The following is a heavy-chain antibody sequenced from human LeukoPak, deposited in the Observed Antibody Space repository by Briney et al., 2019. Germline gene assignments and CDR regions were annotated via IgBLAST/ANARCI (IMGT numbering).Heavy chain of an antibody. CDR2: IYHSGST. D-gene: IGHD4-17*01. V-gene: IGHV4-30-2*01. Sequence: SETLSLTCAVSGGSISSGGYSWSWIRQPPGKGLEWIGYIYHSGSTYYNPSLKSRVTISVDRSKNQFSLKLSSVTAADTAVYYCARDKAEHGEVGYFDLWGRGTLVTVSS. CDR3: ARDKAEHGEVGYFDL. J-gene: IGHJ2*01. CDR1: GGSISSGGYS.